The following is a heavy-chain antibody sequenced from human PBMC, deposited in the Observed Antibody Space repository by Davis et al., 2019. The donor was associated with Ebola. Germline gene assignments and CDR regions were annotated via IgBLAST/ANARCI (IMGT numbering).Heavy chain of an antibody. Sequence: GGSLSLSCAASGFTFSSYSTNWVRQAPGKGLEWVSSISSSSSYIYYADSVKGRFTISRDNAKNSLYLQMNSLRAEDTAVYYCARAGGWRTKKYYFDYWGQGTLVTVSS. V-gene: IGHV3-21*01. D-gene: IGHD1-1*01. CDR3: ARAGGWRTKKYYFDY. CDR2: ISSSSSYI. J-gene: IGHJ4*02. CDR1: GFTFSSYS.